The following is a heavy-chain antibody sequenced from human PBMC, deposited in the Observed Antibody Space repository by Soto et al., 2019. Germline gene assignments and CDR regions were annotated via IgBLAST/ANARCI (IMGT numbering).Heavy chain of an antibody. CDR2: ISDGGST. D-gene: IGHD1-20*01. J-gene: IGHJ6*02. CDR1: VFTFSTNY. Sequence: GSLRLSCAASVFTFSTNYMSWVRQAPGKGLEWVSVISDGGSTDSADSVKGRFTISRDNYKNTLYLQMKSLRVEDTAVYYCTRDPITPGYGMDVWGQGTTVTVSS. V-gene: IGHV3-53*01. CDR3: TRDPITPGYGMDV.